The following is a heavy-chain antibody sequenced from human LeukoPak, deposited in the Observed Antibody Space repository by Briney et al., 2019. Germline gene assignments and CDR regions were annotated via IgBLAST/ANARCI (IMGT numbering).Heavy chain of an antibody. CDR3: ARAGYCSGGSCYMYYFDY. J-gene: IGHJ4*02. CDR1: SGSISGYY. Sequence: SETLSLTCTVSSGSISGYYWSWIRQPPGQGLEWIGYIFYSGSTTYNPSLKSRVTISVDTSKNHFSLKLSSVTAADTAVYYCARAGYCSGGSCYMYYFDYWGQGTLVIVSS. D-gene: IGHD2-15*01. V-gene: IGHV4-59*01. CDR2: IFYSGST.